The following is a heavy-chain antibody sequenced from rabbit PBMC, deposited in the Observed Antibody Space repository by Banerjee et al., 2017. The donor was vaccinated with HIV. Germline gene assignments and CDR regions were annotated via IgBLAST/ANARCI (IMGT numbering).Heavy chain of an antibody. Sequence: QSLQESGGGLFQPGGSLALSCKASGFIFSDNYVMCWVRQAPGKGLEWLSCINTGSGSTYYASWAIGRFTISKTSSTTVTLEMTSLTDADTATYFCARGGGVAGDGAALWGPGTLVTVS. D-gene: IGHD2-1*01. V-gene: IGHV1S40*01. CDR1: GFIFSDNYV. J-gene: IGHJ4*01. CDR3: ARGGGVAGDGAAL. CDR2: INTGSGST.